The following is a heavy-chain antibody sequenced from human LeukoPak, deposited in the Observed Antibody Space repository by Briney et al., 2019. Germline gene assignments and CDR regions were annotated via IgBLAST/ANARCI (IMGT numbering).Heavy chain of an antibody. Sequence: GGSLRLSCAASGFTFSSYSMNWVRQAPGKGLEWVSSISSSSSYIYYADSVKGRFTISRDNAKNSLYLQMNSLRAEDTAVYYCARGGAEIGLFDYWGQGTLVTVSS. V-gene: IGHV3-21*01. CDR1: GFTFSSYS. J-gene: IGHJ4*02. D-gene: IGHD1-26*01. CDR2: ISSSSSYI. CDR3: ARGGAEIGLFDY.